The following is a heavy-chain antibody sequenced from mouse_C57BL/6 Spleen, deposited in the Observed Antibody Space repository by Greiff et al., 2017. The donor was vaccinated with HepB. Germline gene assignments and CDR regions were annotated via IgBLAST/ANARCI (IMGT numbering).Heavy chain of an antibody. Sequence: QVQLKESGPGILQSSQTLSLTCSFSGFSLSTSGMGVSWIRQPSGKGLEWLAHIYWDDDKRYNPSLKSRLTISKDTSRNQVFLKITSVDTADTATYYCARRDDDYGEYAMDYWGQGTSVTVSS. D-gene: IGHD2-4*01. CDR1: GFSLSTSGMG. CDR3: ARRDDDYGEYAMDY. CDR2: IYWDDDK. J-gene: IGHJ4*01. V-gene: IGHV8-12*01.